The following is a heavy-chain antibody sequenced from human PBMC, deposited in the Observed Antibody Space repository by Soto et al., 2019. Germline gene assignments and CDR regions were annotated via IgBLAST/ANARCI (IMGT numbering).Heavy chain of an antibody. CDR1: GGTFSSYA. D-gene: IGHD3-3*01. Sequence: QVQLVQSGAEVKKPGSSVKVSCKASGGTFSSYAIIWVRQAPGQGLEWMGGIIPIFGTANYGQKFPGRVTITADESTSTAYMELSSLRSEDTAVYYCARSSYYDFWSGYNWFDPWGQGTLVTVSS. J-gene: IGHJ5*02. V-gene: IGHV1-69*01. CDR2: IIPIFGTA. CDR3: ARSSYYDFWSGYNWFDP.